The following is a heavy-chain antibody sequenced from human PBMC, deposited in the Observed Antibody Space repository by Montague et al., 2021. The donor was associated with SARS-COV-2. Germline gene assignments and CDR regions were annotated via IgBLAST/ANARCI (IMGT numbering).Heavy chain of an antibody. CDR2: VNYGGSN. J-gene: IGHJ4*02. Sequence: SETLSLTCTVSDDSIRRSTYYWCWIRQPPGKGLEWIGSVNYGGSNYYHPSLKSRVTMSVDTSKSQFSRKLNSVTAADTAVYYCARQPTAYADFFDYWGQGTLVTVSS. CDR1: DDSIRRSTYY. CDR3: ARQPTAYADFFDY. V-gene: IGHV4-39*01. D-gene: IGHD2-21*01.